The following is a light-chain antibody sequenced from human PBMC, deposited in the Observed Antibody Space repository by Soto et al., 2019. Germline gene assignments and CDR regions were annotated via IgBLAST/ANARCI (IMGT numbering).Light chain of an antibody. Sequence: AIRMTQSPSSLSASTGDRVTITCRASQGISSYLAWYQQKPGKAPKLLIYAASTLQSGVPSRFSGSGSGTDFTLTISCLQSEDFATYYCQHYYSYPLTLGGGTKVDIK. V-gene: IGKV1-8*01. CDR1: QGISSY. J-gene: IGKJ4*01. CDR2: AAS. CDR3: QHYYSYPLT.